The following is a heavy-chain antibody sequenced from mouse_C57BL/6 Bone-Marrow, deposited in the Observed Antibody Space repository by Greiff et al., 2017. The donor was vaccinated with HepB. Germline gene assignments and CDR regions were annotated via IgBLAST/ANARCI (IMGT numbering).Heavy chain of an antibody. J-gene: IGHJ4*01. CDR1: GFSLTSYG. Sequence: QVQLQQSGPGLVQPSQSLSITCTVSGFSLTSYGVHWVRQSPGKGLEWLGVIWSGGSPDYNAAFISRLSISKDNSKSQVFFKMNSLQADDTAIYYWARNPRLLPGYAMDYGGQGTSVTVSS. D-gene: IGHD2-3*01. CDR2: IWSGGSP. CDR3: ARNPRLLPGYAMDY. V-gene: IGHV2-2*01.